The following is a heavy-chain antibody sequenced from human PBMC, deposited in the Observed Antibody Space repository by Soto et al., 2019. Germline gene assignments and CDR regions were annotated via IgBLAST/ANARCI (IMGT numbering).Heavy chain of an antibody. J-gene: IGHJ4*02. CDR1: GGTFSSYA. V-gene: IGHV1-69*06. CDR2: IIPIFGTA. CDR3: ARDPPYYYDSSGYRPLDY. D-gene: IGHD3-22*01. Sequence: GASVKVSCKASGGTFSSYAISWVRQAPGQGLEWMGGIIPIFGTANYAQKFQGRVTITADKSTSTAYMELSSLRSEDTAVYYCARDPPYYYDSSGYRPLDYWGQGTLVTSPQ.